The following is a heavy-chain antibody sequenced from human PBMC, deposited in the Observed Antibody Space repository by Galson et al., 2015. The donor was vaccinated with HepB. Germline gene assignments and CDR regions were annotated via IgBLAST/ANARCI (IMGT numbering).Heavy chain of an antibody. V-gene: IGHV3-23*01. CDR2: ISGSGGST. CDR1: GFTFSSYA. Sequence: LRLSCAASGFTFSSYAMNWVRQAPGKGLEWVSAISGSGGSTSYADSVKGRFTISRDNSKNTLYLQMNSLRAEDTAVYYCAKDLAEVGTTGLDYWGQGTLVTVSS. D-gene: IGHD1-26*01. J-gene: IGHJ4*02. CDR3: AKDLAEVGTTGLDY.